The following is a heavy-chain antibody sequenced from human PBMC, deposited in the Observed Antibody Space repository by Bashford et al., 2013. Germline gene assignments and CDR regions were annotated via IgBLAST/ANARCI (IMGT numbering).Heavy chain of an antibody. CDR3: ARDFYYYENTAQGLDY. V-gene: IGHV3-21*01. CDR1: GFTFSSFT. D-gene: IGHD3-22*01. Sequence: GGSLRLSCAASGFTFSSFTMSWVRQAPGKGLEWVSSIVTRTNYMSYADSVRGRFTISRDNARNSLYLQMNSLRAEDTAVYYCARDFYYYENTAQGLDYWGQGTVVTVSS. J-gene: IGHJ4*02. CDR2: IVTRTNYM.